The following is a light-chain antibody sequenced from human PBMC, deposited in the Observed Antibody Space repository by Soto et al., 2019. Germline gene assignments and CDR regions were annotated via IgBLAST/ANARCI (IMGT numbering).Light chain of an antibody. CDR1: ISDVGSYKF. Sequence: QYSLTHPSSVSGSPGQSITFSCTGTISDVGSYKFVSWYQQHPDKAPKLLIYEDTKRPSGVSNHFSGSRSANTASLTISEVQAEDEADYYCCSYVSYTAYVFGSGTKVTVL. J-gene: IGLJ1*01. CDR2: EDT. V-gene: IGLV2-23*01. CDR3: CSYVSYTAYV.